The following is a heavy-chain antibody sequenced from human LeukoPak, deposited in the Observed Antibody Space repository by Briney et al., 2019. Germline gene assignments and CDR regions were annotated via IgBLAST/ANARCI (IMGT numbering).Heavy chain of an antibody. J-gene: IGHJ4*02. D-gene: IGHD5-18*01. CDR1: GFTFSSYW. Sequence: PGGSLRLSCAASGFTFSSYWMSWVRQAPGKGLEWVANIKQDGSEKYYVDSVKGRFTISRDNAKNSLYLQMNSLRAEDTAVYYCARGGAVDTAMVWGEGYYFDYWGQGTLVTVSS. CDR3: ARGGAVDTAMVWGEGYYFDY. V-gene: IGHV3-7*01. CDR2: IKQDGSEK.